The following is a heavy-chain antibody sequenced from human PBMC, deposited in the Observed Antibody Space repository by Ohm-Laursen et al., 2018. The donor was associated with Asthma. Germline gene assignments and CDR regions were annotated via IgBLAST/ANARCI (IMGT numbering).Heavy chain of an antibody. CDR2: IGRSGGGT. D-gene: IGHD1-26*01. CDR1: GFTFSSSA. Sequence: SLRLSCSASGFTFSSSAMHWVRQAPGKGLEYVSTIGRSGGGTYYTDSVKGRFTISRDNSKNTLYLQMTSLRPEDTAVYYCAKGSGSYSAWGQGTLGTVSS. CDR3: AKGSGSYSA. J-gene: IGHJ5*02. V-gene: IGHV3-64D*08.